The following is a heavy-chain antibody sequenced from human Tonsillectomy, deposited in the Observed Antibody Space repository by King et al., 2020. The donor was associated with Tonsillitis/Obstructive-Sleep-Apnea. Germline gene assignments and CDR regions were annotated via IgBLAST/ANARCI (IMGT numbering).Heavy chain of an antibody. D-gene: IGHD1-26*01. J-gene: IGHJ4*02. CDR2: ISSSGSTI. CDR3: ASGSTRSYYFES. V-gene: IGHV3-48*03. CDR1: GFTFSSYE. Sequence: VQLVESGGGLVQPGGSLRLSCAASGFTFSSYEMNWVRQGPGKGLEWVSYISSSGSTIYSADSVKGRFTISRDNAKNSLYLQMNSLRAEDTAVYYCASGSTRSYYFESWGQGTQVTVSS.